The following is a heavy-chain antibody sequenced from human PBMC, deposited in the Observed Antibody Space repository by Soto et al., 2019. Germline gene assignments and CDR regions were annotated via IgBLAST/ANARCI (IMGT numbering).Heavy chain of an antibody. CDR2: IYGNGASI. D-gene: IGHD2-21*02. V-gene: IGHV3-23*01. J-gene: IGHJ4*02. CDR1: GFTFSDYA. Sequence: EVQLLESGGGLVQPGGSLRLSCAASGFTFSDYAMTWVRQAPGKGLESVSGIYGNGASIQYADSVRGRFTISRDNSKNTLYLQMNSLRAEDTAVYYCAKDVISGDGFWLMDHWGQGTLVTVSS. CDR3: AKDVISGDGFWLMDH.